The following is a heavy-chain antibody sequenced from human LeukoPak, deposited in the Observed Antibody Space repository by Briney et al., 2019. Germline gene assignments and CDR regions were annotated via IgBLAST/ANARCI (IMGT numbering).Heavy chain of an antibody. D-gene: IGHD2-21*02. CDR3: VLTVVNAFDI. CDR1: GFTLSNA. Sequence: PGGSLRLSCAASGFTLSNALHWVRQAPGKGLEWVAVISYDGSNKYYADSVKGRFTISRDNSENTLYLQTNSLRAEDTAVYYCVLTVVNAFDIWGQGTLVTVSS. V-gene: IGHV3-30-3*01. J-gene: IGHJ3*02. CDR2: ISYDGSNK.